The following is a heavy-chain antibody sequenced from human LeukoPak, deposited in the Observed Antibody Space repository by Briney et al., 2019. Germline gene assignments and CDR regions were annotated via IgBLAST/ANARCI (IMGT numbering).Heavy chain of an antibody. CDR3: ARESLGYCSGGSCSRGAFDI. J-gene: IGHJ3*02. Sequence: GGSLRLSCAASGFTFSSYSMNWVRQAPGKGLEWVSSISSSSSYIYYADSVKGRFTISRDNAKNSLYLQMNSLRAEDTAVYYCARESLGYCSGGSCSRGAFDIWGQGTMVTVSS. V-gene: IGHV3-21*01. D-gene: IGHD2-15*01. CDR1: GFTFSSYS. CDR2: ISSSSSYI.